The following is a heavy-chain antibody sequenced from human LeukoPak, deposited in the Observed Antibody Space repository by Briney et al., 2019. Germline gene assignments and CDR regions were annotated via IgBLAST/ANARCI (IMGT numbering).Heavy chain of an antibody. CDR3: ARHGSGYWFDP. J-gene: IGHJ5*02. CDR1: GGSISSSSYY. V-gene: IGHV4-39*01. CDR2: IYYSGST. D-gene: IGHD3-10*01. Sequence: SETLSHTCTVSGGSISSSSYYWGWIRQPPGKGLEWIGSIYYSGSTYYNPSLKSRVTISVDTSKNQFSLKLSSVTAADTAVYYCARHGSGYWFDPWGQGTLVTVSS.